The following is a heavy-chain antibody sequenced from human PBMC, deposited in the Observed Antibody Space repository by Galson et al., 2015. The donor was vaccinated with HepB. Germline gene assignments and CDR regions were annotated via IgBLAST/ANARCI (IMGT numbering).Heavy chain of an antibody. CDR1: GFTFSSYA. V-gene: IGHV3-23*01. J-gene: IGHJ4*02. D-gene: IGHD6-13*01. CDR2: ISGSGGST. Sequence: SLRLSCAASGFTFSSYAMSWVRQAPGKGLEWVSAISGSGGSTYYADSVKGRFTISRDNSKNTLYLQMNSLRAEDTAVYYCAKDSETKLVRGEYLDYWGQGTLVAVSS. CDR3: AKDSETKLVRGEYLDY.